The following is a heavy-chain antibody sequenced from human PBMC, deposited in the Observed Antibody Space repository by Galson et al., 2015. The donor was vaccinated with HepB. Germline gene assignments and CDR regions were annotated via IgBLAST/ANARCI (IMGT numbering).Heavy chain of an antibody. Sequence: SLRLSCAASGFTFSSYAMSWVRQAPGKGLEWVSAISGSGGSTYYADSVKGRFTISRDNSKNTLYLQMNSLRAEDTAVYYCAKGGGEWFGELFPTPFDYWGQGTLVTVSS. J-gene: IGHJ4*02. D-gene: IGHD3-10*01. CDR2: ISGSGGST. CDR3: AKGGGEWFGELFPTPFDY. V-gene: IGHV3-23*01. CDR1: GFTFSSYA.